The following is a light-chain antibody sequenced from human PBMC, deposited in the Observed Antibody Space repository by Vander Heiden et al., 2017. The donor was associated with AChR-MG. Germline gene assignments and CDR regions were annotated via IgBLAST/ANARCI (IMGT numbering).Light chain of an antibody. Sequence: EIVLTQSPGTLSLSPGERATLSCRARQSVSSTYLGWFQQKPGQTPRLLIYAASSRATGIPDRCSGSGSGTDFTLTISRLEHEDFAVYYCQQYGSSQFTFGQGTKLEIK. V-gene: IGKV3-20*01. CDR1: QSVSSTY. CDR3: QQYGSSQFT. J-gene: IGKJ2*01. CDR2: AAS.